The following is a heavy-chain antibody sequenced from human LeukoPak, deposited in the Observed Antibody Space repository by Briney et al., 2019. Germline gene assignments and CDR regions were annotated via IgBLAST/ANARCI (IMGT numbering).Heavy chain of an antibody. CDR3: ARLVVITTFAWFAP. D-gene: IGHD3-22*01. J-gene: IGHJ5*02. CDR1: GGSISSYY. V-gene: IGHV4-4*07. CDR2: IYTSGST. Sequence: SETLSLTCTVSGGSISSYYWSWIRQPAGKGLEWIGRIYTSGSTNYNPSLKSRVTMSVATSKNQSSLKLTSVTAADTAVYYCARLVVITTFAWFAPWGQGTLVTVSS.